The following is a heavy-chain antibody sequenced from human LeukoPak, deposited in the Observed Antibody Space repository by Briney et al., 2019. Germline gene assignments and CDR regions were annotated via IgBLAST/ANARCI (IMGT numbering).Heavy chain of an antibody. CDR3: ARDLRSTYSSNWYGGWFFDL. J-gene: IGHJ2*01. CDR2: MNPNSGNT. CDR1: GYTFTSYD. V-gene: IGHV1-8*01. Sequence: VASVKVSCKASGYTFTSYDINWVRQATGQGLEWMGWMNPNSGNTGYAQKFQGRVTMTRNTSISTAYMELSSLRSEDTAVYYCARDLRSTYSSNWYGGWFFDLWGRGTLVTVSS. D-gene: IGHD6-13*01.